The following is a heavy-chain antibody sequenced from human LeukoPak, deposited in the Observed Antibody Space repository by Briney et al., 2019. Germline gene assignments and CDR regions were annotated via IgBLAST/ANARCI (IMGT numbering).Heavy chain of an antibody. D-gene: IGHD3-10*01. CDR1: GYTFTSYD. J-gene: IGHJ4*02. CDR2: MNPNSGNT. Sequence: ASVKVSCKASGYTFTSYDINWVRQTTGQGLEWMGWMNPNSGNTGYAQKFQGRVTITRNTSISTAYMELSSLRSEDTAVYYCARGLYGSGSYYDYWGQGTLVTVSS. V-gene: IGHV1-8*03. CDR3: ARGLYGSGSYYDY.